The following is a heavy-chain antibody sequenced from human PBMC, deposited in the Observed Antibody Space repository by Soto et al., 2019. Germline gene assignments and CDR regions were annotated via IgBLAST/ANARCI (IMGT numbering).Heavy chain of an antibody. CDR2: IIPIFGTT. J-gene: IGHJ6*02. CDR3: ARGGATLVRGVLRTGYYGMDV. CDR1: GGTFSSYA. V-gene: IGHV1-69*01. D-gene: IGHD3-10*01. Sequence: QVQLVQSGAEVKKPGSSVKVSCKASGGTFSSYAISWVRQAPGQGLEWMGGIIPIFGTTNYAQKFQGRVTITADESTTIAYMELSSLGSEDTAVYYCARGGATLVRGVLRTGYYGMDVWGQGTTVTVPS.